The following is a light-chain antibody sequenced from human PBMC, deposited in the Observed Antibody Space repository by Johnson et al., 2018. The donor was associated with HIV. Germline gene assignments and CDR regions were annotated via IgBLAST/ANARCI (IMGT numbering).Light chain of an antibody. J-gene: IGLJ1*01. CDR1: SSNIGNAY. CDR3: GTWHSSLLAGGV. V-gene: IGLV1-51*02. CDR2: END. Sequence: QSVLTQPPSVSAAPGQKVTISCSGRSSNIGNAYVSWYQQLPGTAPKLLIYENDKRPSGIPDRFSGSKSVPSATLAITGLQTGDEADYYCGTWHSSLLAGGVFGTGTKVTVL.